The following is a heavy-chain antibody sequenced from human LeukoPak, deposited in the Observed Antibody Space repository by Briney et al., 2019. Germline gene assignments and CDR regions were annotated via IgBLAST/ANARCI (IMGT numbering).Heavy chain of an antibody. D-gene: IGHD3-22*01. Sequence: GGSLRLSCAASGFTFSSYWMSWVRQAPGKGLEWVANIKQDGSEKCYVDSVKGRFTISRDNAKNSLYLQMNSLRAEDTAVYYCARVISRSWYYYDSWGQGTLITVSS. V-gene: IGHV3-7*03. CDR2: IKQDGSEK. CDR3: ARVISRSWYYYDS. CDR1: GFTFSSYW. J-gene: IGHJ4*02.